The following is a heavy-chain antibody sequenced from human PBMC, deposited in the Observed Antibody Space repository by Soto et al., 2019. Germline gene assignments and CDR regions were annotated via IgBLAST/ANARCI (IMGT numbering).Heavy chain of an antibody. CDR3: ARDGPGRPYGMDV. Sequence: QVQLVESGGGVVQPGRSLRLSCAASGFTFSSYGMHWVRQAPGKGLEWVAFIWHDGGNKFYAESVKGRFTISRDNSKNTLYLQMTSLSAEDTAMYYCARDGPGRPYGMDVWGQGTPVIVSS. J-gene: IGHJ6*02. V-gene: IGHV3-33*01. CDR1: GFTFSSYG. D-gene: IGHD6-6*01. CDR2: IWHDGGNK.